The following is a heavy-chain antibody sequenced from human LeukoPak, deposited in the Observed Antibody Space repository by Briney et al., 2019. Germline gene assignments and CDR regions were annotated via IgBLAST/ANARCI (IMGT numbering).Heavy chain of an antibody. CDR3: ARSDQYDSSGYPFDY. CDR2: IYYSGGT. V-gene: IGHV4-30-4*01. CDR1: GGSISSGDYY. D-gene: IGHD3-22*01. J-gene: IGHJ4*02. Sequence: SETLSLTCTVSGGSISSGDYYWSWIRQPPGKGLEWIGYIYYSGGTYYNPSLKSRVTISVDTSKNQFSLKLSSVTAADTAVYYCARSDQYDSSGYPFDYWGQGTLVTVSS.